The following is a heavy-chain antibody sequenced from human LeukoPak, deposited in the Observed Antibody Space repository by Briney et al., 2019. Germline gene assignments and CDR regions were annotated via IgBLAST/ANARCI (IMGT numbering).Heavy chain of an antibody. CDR3: ARDRYYGSGAFYNVFDY. J-gene: IGHJ4*02. D-gene: IGHD3-10*01. V-gene: IGHV1-2*06. CDR1: GYTFTGYY. Sequence: ASVKVSCKASGYTFTGYYMHWVRQAPGQGLEWMGRIDPNRGVTNYAQKFQGRVTVTRDTSISTAYMDLSRLRSDDTAVYYCARDRYYGSGAFYNVFDYWGQGTLVTVSS. CDR2: IDPNRGVT.